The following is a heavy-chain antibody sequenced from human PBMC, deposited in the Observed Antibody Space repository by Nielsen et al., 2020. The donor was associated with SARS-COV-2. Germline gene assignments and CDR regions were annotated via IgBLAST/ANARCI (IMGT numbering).Heavy chain of an antibody. D-gene: IGHD5-24*01. Sequence: GGSLRLSCAASGFTFSSYGIHWVRQAPGKGLEWVSYITSSSTYTNYADSVKGRFTISRDNAKNSLSLQMHSLRAEDTAVYYCAREGRKLPLDYWGQGTLVTVSS. CDR3: AREGRKLPLDY. V-gene: IGHV3-21*05. CDR1: GFTFSSYG. J-gene: IGHJ4*02. CDR2: ITSSSTYT.